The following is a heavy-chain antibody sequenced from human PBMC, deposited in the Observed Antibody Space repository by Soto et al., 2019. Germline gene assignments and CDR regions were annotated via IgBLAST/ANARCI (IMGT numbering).Heavy chain of an antibody. J-gene: IGHJ4*02. Sequence: QVTLKESGPTLVKPTQTLTLTCTVSGFSLSTSGVHVGWIRQPPGKALEWLALISWDDDKRYSPSLKNRLTVTKDTSKNQVVLIMTNMDPVDTATYYCAHRRGDYDSSGYTFPFDHWGQGTLVTVSS. CDR3: AHRRGDYDSSGYTFPFDH. CDR1: GFSLSTSGVH. CDR2: ISWDDDK. D-gene: IGHD3-22*01. V-gene: IGHV2-5*02.